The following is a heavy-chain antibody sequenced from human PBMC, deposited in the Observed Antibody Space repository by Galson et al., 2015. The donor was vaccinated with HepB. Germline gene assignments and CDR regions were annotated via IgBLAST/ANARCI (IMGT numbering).Heavy chain of an antibody. Sequence: SLRLSCAASGFPFRSHGMHWVRQAPGKGLEWVAVIWYDGSNKYYADSVKGRFTISRDNSKNMLYLQMNSLRVDDTAIYYCARWGDDKVMDYWGPGTLVTVSS. CDR1: GFPFRSHG. J-gene: IGHJ4*02. D-gene: IGHD3-10*01. CDR3: ARWGDDKVMDY. CDR2: IWYDGSNK. V-gene: IGHV3-33*08.